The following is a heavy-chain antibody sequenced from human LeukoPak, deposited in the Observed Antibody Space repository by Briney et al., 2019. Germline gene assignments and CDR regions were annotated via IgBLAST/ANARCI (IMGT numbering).Heavy chain of an antibody. D-gene: IGHD3-22*01. CDR3: ARADSSGYVSSDC. V-gene: IGHV4-39*07. Sequence: SETLSLTCTVSGGSISSSNYYWGWIRQPPGKGLEWIGSIYYSGNTYYNPSLKSRVTISVDTSKNQFSLKLSSVTAADTAVYYCARADSSGYVSSDCWGQGTLVTVSS. CDR1: GGSISSSNYY. J-gene: IGHJ4*02. CDR2: IYYSGNT.